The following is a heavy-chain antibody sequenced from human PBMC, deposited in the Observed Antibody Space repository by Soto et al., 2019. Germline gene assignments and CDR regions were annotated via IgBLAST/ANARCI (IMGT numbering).Heavy chain of an antibody. D-gene: IGHD3-16*01. Sequence: PGGPLRLSCAASGFTFDDYAMHWVRQAPGKGLEWVSVISWDGKTSYYAASVRGRFTISRDNSKNFLYLYMIGLRPEDTALYYCAKPVRGIAGANYDSWGQGALVTVSS. CDR3: AKPVRGIAGANYDS. V-gene: IGHV3-43*01. J-gene: IGHJ5*02. CDR2: ISWDGKTS. CDR1: GFTFDDYA.